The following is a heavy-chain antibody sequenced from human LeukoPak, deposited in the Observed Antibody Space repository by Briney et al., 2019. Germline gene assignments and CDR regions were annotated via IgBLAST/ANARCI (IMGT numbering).Heavy chain of an antibody. Sequence: PGGSLRLSCAASGFTFSSYAMSWVRQAPGKGLEWVSAISGSGGSTYYADSVKGRFTISRDNAKNSLYLQMNSLRAEDTALYYCAKEGRADSSSWYSGSSYYYYGMDVWGQGTTVTVSS. D-gene: IGHD6-13*01. CDR3: AKEGRADSSSWYSGSSYYYYGMDV. J-gene: IGHJ6*02. V-gene: IGHV3-23*01. CDR2: ISGSGGST. CDR1: GFTFSSYA.